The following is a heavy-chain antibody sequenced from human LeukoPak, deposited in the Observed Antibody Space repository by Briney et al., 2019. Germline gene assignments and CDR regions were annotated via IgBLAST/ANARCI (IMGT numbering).Heavy chain of an antibody. CDR3: ARGISAVAIDN. J-gene: IGHJ4*02. Sequence: GASVKVSCKASGYNFNNYGISWVRQAPGQRLEWLGWSSGHNGDTLYAQKMQGRVTLTTDTFTSTAYMELRSLRSDDTAIYFCARGISAVAIDNWGQGTLIIVSS. V-gene: IGHV1-18*01. D-gene: IGHD6-19*01. CDR1: GYNFNNYG. CDR2: SSGHNGDT.